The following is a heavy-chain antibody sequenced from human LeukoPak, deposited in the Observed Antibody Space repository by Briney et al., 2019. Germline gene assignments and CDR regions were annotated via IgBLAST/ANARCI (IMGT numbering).Heavy chain of an antibody. D-gene: IGHD1-7*01. V-gene: IGHV1-69*05. Sequence: SVKVSCKASGGTFSSYAISWMPQAPGQGLEWMGRIIPIFGTANYAQKFQGRVTITTDESTSTAYMELSSLRSEDTAVYYCVLEGNWNYIARLGITGFDPWGQGTLVTVSS. CDR3: VLEGNWNYIARLGITGFDP. CDR2: IIPIFGTA. J-gene: IGHJ5*02. CDR1: GGTFSSYA.